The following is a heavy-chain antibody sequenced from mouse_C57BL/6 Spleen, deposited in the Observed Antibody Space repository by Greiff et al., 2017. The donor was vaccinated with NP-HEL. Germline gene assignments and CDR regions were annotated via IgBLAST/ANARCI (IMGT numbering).Heavy chain of an antibody. CDR2: IWSGGST. CDR1: GFSLTSYG. CDR3: AKGVGYYGQGYFDV. J-gene: IGHJ1*03. V-gene: IGHV2-4*01. Sequence: QVQLQQSGPGLVQPSQSLSITCTVSGFSLTSYGVHWVRQPPGKGLEWLGVIWSGGSTDYNAAFISRLSISKDNSKSQVFFKMNSLQADDTAIYYCAKGVGYYGQGYFDVWGTGTTVTVSS. D-gene: IGHD1-2*01.